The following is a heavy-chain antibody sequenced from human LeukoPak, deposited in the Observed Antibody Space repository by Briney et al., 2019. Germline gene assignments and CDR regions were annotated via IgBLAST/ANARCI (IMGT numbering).Heavy chain of an antibody. CDR3: AILRRVLGLDY. J-gene: IGHJ4*02. CDR1: GFTFSSYW. D-gene: IGHD6-19*01. CDR2: INSDGSST. V-gene: IGHV3-74*01. Sequence: GGSLRPSCAASGFTFSSYWMHWVRQAPGKGLVWVSRINSDGSSTSYADSVKGRFTISRDNAKNTLYLQMNSLRAEDTAVYYCAILRRVLGLDYWGQGTLVTVSS.